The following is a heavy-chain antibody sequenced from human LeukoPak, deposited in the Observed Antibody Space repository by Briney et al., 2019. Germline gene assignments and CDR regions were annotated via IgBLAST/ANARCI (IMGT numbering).Heavy chain of an antibody. CDR1: GFTFSSYW. CDR2: IKQDGSEK. Sequence: GGSLRLSCAASGFTFSSYWMSWVRQAPGKGLEWVANIKQDGSEKYYVDSVKGRFTISRDNAKNSLYLQMNSLRAEGTAVYYCAKGGWELLTGYDWGQGTLVTVSS. CDR3: AKGGWELLTGYD. J-gene: IGHJ4*02. V-gene: IGHV3-7*01. D-gene: IGHD1-26*01.